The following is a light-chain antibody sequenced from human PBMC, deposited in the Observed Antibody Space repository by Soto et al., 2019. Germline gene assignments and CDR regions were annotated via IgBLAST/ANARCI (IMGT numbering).Light chain of an antibody. Sequence: QSALTQPASVSGSPGQSITISCTGTSSDFGGYNYVSWYQQHPGKAPKLMIYDVSNRPSGVSNRFSGSKSGNTASLTISGLQAEDKADYYCSSYTSSSTLDVVFGGGTKVTVL. J-gene: IGLJ2*01. V-gene: IGLV2-14*01. CDR3: SSYTSSSTLDVV. CDR1: SSDFGGYNY. CDR2: DVS.